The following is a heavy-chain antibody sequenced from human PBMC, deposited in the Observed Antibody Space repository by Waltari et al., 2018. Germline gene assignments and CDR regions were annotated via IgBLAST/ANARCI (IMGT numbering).Heavy chain of an antibody. Sequence: GWIRKPAGRGLEWIGTIAYAGTTYTNPSLRSRLTTSRDTSKNRLSLTLGSTTAADTAVYYCATYIGASVGTAAFDGWGQGTMVTVSS. V-gene: IGHV4-39*01. CDR2: IAYAGTT. CDR3: ATYIGASVGTAAFDG. D-gene: IGHD5-12*01. J-gene: IGHJ3*01.